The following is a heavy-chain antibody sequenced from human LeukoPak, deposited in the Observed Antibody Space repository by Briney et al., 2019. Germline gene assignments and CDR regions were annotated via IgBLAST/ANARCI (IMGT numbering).Heavy chain of an antibody. CDR3: ARGIAAAAKPY. J-gene: IGHJ4*02. D-gene: IGHD6-13*01. V-gene: IGHV3-30*04. Sequence: GGSLRLSCAASGFTFSSYAMHWVRQAPGKGLEWVAVISYDGSNKYYADSVKGRFTISRDNSKNTLYLQMNSLRAEDTAVYYCARGIAAAAKPYWGQGTLVTVSS. CDR2: ISYDGSNK. CDR1: GFTFSSYA.